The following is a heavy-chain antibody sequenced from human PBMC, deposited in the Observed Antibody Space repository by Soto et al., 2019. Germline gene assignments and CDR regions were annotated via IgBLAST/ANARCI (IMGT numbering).Heavy chain of an antibody. CDR1: GGSISSGDYY. CDR2: IYYSGST. J-gene: IGHJ4*02. D-gene: IGHD6-13*01. V-gene: IGHV4-30-4*01. Sequence: SETLSLTCTVSGGSISSGDYYWSWIRQPPGKGLEWIGYIYYSGSTYYNPSLKSRVTISVDTSKNQFSLKLSSVTAADTAVYYCARAPGEAAAGTFDYWGQGTLVTVSS. CDR3: ARAPGEAAAGTFDY.